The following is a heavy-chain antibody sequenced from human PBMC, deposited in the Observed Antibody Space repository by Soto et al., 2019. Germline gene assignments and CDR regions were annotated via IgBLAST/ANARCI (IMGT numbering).Heavy chain of an antibody. CDR3: ARDHEYGTAFDI. J-gene: IGHJ3*02. CDR1: GGSISSYY. D-gene: IGHD1-26*01. CDR2: IYYSGST. V-gene: IGHV4-59*01. Sequence: SETLSLTCTVSGGSISSYYWSWIRQPPGKGLEWIGYIYYSGSTNYNPSLKSRVTISVDTSKNQFSLKLSSVTAADTAVYYCARDHEYGTAFDIWGQGTMVTVSS.